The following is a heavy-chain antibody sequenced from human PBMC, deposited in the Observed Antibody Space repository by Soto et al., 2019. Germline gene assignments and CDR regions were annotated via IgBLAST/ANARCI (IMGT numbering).Heavy chain of an antibody. Sequence: QVQLVQSGAEVKKPGSSVKVSCKASGGTFSSYAISWVRQAPGQGLEWMGGIIPIFGTANYAQKFQGRVKITGDESTSTAYMEPSSLRSEDTGVYYCSRGTPYGDYENWFDPWGQGNLGPGSS. J-gene: IGHJ5*02. D-gene: IGHD4-17*01. CDR2: IIPIFGTA. CDR3: SRGTPYGDYENWFDP. CDR1: GGTFSSYA. V-gene: IGHV1-69*01.